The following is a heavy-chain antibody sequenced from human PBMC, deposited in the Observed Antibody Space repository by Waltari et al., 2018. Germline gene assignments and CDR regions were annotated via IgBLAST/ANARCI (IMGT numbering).Heavy chain of an antibody. CDR1: GGSISSYY. Sequence: QVQLQESGPGLVKPSETLSLPCTVSGGSISSYYWSWIRPPPGKGLEWIGYIYYSGSTNYNPSLKSRVTISVDTSKNQFSLKLSSVTAADTAVYYCARSWGSSSWYLRLSELWFDPWGQGTLVTVSS. V-gene: IGHV4-59*01. J-gene: IGHJ5*02. D-gene: IGHD6-13*01. CDR3: ARSWGSSSWYLRLSELWFDP. CDR2: IYYSGST.